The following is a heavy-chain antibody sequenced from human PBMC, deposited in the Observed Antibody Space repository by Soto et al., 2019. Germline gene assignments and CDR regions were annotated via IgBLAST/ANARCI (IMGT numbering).Heavy chain of an antibody. D-gene: IGHD3-22*01. V-gene: IGHV5-10-1*01. J-gene: IGHJ4*02. Sequence: PGESLKISCKGSGYSFADYWITWVRQKPGKGLEWMGRIAPSDSQTYYSPSFRGHVTISVTKSITTVFLQWSSLRPSDTAMYYCARQIYDSDTGPNFQYYFDSWGQGTPVTVSS. CDR3: ARQIYDSDTGPNFQYYFDS. CDR2: IAPSDSQT. CDR1: GYSFADYW.